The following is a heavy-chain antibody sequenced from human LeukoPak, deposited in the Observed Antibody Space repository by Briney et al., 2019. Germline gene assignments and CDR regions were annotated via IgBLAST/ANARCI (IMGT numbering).Heavy chain of an antibody. CDR3: ASLDVLTGYYKLDY. D-gene: IGHD3-9*01. V-gene: IGHV3-48*03. Sequence: PGGSLRLSCAASGFTFSSYEMNWVRQAPGKGLEWVSYISSSGSTIYYADSVKGRFTISRDNAKKSLYLQMNSLGAEDTAVYYCASLDVLTGYYKLDYWGQGTLVTVSS. CDR1: GFTFSSYE. J-gene: IGHJ4*02. CDR2: ISSSGSTI.